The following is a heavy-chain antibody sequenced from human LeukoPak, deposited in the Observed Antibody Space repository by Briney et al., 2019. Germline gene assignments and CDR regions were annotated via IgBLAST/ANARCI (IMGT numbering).Heavy chain of an antibody. CDR3: ARERYGGSNDY. CDR1: GAFISGNY. D-gene: IGHD1-26*01. J-gene: IGHJ4*02. Sequence: SETLSLTCAVSGAFISGNYWSWIRQPPGKGLEWIGYIYYSGSTEYNPSLKSRVTISVDTSKNQFSLRLSSVTAADTAMYYCARERYGGSNDYWGQGTLVTVSS. CDR2: IYYSGST. V-gene: IGHV4-59*01.